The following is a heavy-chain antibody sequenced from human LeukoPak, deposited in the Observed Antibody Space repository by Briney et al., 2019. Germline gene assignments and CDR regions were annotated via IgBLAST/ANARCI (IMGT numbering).Heavy chain of an antibody. J-gene: IGHJ4*02. D-gene: IGHD2-2*01. CDR2: IIPNHDIA. V-gene: IGHV1-69*04. CDR1: GGTFSSYG. Sequence: ASVKVSCKASGGTFSSYGINWVRPAPGQGREWVGRIIPNHDIANYAQNFQDRVTVTADKSTSTAYMELNSLRSEDTAVYYCARDKTYCSTTSCYAGIGYWGQGTLVTVSS. CDR3: ARDKTYCSTTSCYAGIGY.